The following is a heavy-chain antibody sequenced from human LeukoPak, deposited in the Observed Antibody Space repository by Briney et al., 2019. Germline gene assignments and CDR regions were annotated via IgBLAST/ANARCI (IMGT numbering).Heavy chain of an antibody. D-gene: IGHD3-9*01. CDR1: GGSISSYY. J-gene: IGHJ3*02. Sequence: PSETLSLTCTVSGGSISSYYWSWIRQPPGKGLEWIGYIYYSGSTNYNPSLKSRVTISVDTSKNQFSLKLSYVTAADTAVYYCARGEEKYYDILTGYRAFDIWGQGTMVTVSS. V-gene: IGHV4-59*01. CDR3: ARGEEKYYDILTGYRAFDI. CDR2: IYYSGST.